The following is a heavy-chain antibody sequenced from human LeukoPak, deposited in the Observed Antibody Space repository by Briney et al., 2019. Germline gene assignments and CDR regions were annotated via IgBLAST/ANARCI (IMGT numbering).Heavy chain of an antibody. CDR3: ARDGGSYLNYFDY. V-gene: IGHV3-74*01. CDR2: INTDGNSA. Sequence: GGSLRLSCAASGFTFSSYWMHWVRQAPGKGLVWVSRINTDGNSASNAEFVKGRFTISRDNAKNTLYLQMSSLRAEDTAVYYCARDGGSYLNYFDYWGQGTLVTVSS. CDR1: GFTFSSYW. D-gene: IGHD1-26*01. J-gene: IGHJ4*02.